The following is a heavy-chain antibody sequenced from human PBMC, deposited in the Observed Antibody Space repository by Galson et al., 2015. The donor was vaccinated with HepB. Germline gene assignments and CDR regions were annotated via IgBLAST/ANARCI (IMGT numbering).Heavy chain of an antibody. Sequence: SLRLSCAASGFTFSSYAMSWVRQAPGKGLEWVSAISGSGGSTYYADSVKGRFTISRDNSKNTLYLQMNSLRAEDTAVYYCATGRETGPYSGSWYYFDYWGQGTLVTVSS. CDR3: ATGRETGPYSGSWYYFDY. J-gene: IGHJ4*02. CDR1: GFTFSSYA. D-gene: IGHD6-13*01. CDR2: ISGSGGST. V-gene: IGHV3-23*01.